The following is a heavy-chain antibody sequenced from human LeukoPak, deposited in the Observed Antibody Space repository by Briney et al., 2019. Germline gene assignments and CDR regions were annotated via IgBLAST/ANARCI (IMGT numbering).Heavy chain of an antibody. V-gene: IGHV4-61*01. CDR1: GGSVSSGIYY. Sequence: PSETLSLTCTVSGGSVSSGIYYWSWVRQPPGKGLEWIGEINHSGSTNYNPSLKSRVTISVDTSKNQFSLKLSSVTAADTAVYYCARDRRDVYKIEGLDYWGQGTLVTVSS. D-gene: IGHD5-24*01. CDR2: INHSGST. J-gene: IGHJ4*02. CDR3: ARDRRDVYKIEGLDY.